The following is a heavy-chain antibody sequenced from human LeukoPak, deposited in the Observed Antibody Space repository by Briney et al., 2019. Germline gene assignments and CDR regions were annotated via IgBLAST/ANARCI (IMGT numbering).Heavy chain of an antibody. CDR2: ISSNGGST. Sequence: QPGGSLRLSCAASGFTFSCYAMHWVRQAPGKGLEYVSAISSNGGSTYYANSVKGRFTISRDNSKNTLYLQMGSLRAEDMAVYYCARLHVDTAMVSGGMDVWGQGTTVTVSS. D-gene: IGHD5-18*01. J-gene: IGHJ6*02. CDR1: GFTFSCYA. CDR3: ARLHVDTAMVSGGMDV. V-gene: IGHV3-64*01.